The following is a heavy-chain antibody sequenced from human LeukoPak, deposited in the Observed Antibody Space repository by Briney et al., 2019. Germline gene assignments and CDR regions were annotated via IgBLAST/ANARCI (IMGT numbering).Heavy chain of an antibody. CDR2: ISAYNGNT. Sequence: ASVKVSCKASGYTFTSYGISWARQAPGQGLEWMGWISAYNGNTNYAQKLQGRVTMTTDTSTSTAYMELRSLRSDDTAVYYCARLSNYDILTGFLDYWGQGTLVTVSS. D-gene: IGHD3-9*01. V-gene: IGHV1-18*01. J-gene: IGHJ4*02. CDR1: GYTFTSYG. CDR3: ARLSNYDILTGFLDY.